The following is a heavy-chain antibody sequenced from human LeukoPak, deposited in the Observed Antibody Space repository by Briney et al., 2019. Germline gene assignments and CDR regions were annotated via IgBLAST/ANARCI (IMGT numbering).Heavy chain of an antibody. V-gene: IGHV1-69*01. Sequence: SSVKVSCKASGGTFSSYAISWVRQAPGQGLEWMGGIIPIFGTANYAQKFQGRVTITADESTSTAYMELSSLRSEDTAVYYCARVGYKVPYYYDSSGYYYGWFDPWGQGTLVIVSS. D-gene: IGHD3-22*01. CDR2: IIPIFGTA. J-gene: IGHJ5*02. CDR1: GGTFSSYA. CDR3: ARVGYKVPYYYDSSGYYYGWFDP.